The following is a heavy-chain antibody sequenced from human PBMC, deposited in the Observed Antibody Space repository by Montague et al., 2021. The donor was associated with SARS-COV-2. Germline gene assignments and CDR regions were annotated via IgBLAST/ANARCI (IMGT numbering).Heavy chain of an antibody. CDR1: GGSIGSYY. CDR2: IYYSGST. J-gene: IGHJ5*02. V-gene: IGHV4-59*08. D-gene: IGHD2-15*01. CDR3: ARLEAGDCSGGSCYSSWFDP. Sequence: SETLSLTCTVSGGSIGSYYWSWIRQPPGKGLEWIGYIYYSGSTNYNPSLKSRVTISVDTSKNQFPLKLSSVTAADTAVYYCARLEAGDCSGGSCYSSWFDPWGQGTLVTVSS.